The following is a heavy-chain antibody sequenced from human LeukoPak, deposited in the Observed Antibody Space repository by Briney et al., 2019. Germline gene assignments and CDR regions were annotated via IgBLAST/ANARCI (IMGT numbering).Heavy chain of an antibody. CDR1: GFTFSSYW. CDR2: INSDGSST. J-gene: IGHJ4*02. Sequence: GGSLRLSCAASGFTFSSYWMHWVRQAPGKGLVWVSRINSDGSSTSYADSVKGRFTISRDNAKNTLYLQMNSLRAEDTAVYYCARPDSGSYFDHWGQGTLVTVSS. D-gene: IGHD1-26*01. V-gene: IGHV3-74*01. CDR3: ARPDSGSYFDH.